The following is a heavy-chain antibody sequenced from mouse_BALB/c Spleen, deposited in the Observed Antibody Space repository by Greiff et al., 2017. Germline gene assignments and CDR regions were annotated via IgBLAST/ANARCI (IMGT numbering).Heavy chain of an antibody. CDR2: IYPGDGDT. CDR1: GYAFSSSW. D-gene: IGHD2-4*01. CDR3: ARLGITKGFDY. Sequence: QVQLQQSGPELVKPGASVKISCKASGYAFSSSWMNWVKQRPGQGLEWIGRIYPGDGDTNYNGKFKGKATLTADKSSSTAYMQLSSLTSVDSAVYFCARLGITKGFDYWGQGTTLTVSS. J-gene: IGHJ2*01. V-gene: IGHV1-82*01.